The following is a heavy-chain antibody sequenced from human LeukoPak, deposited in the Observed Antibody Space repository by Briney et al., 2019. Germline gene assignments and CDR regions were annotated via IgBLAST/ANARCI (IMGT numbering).Heavy chain of an antibody. CDR2: INPNSGGT. V-gene: IGHV1-2*02. D-gene: IGHD4-17*01. J-gene: IGHJ4*02. CDR1: GYTFTDYY. CDR3: ARGDYGDYVGYFDY. Sequence: ASVKVSCKASGYTFTDYYMHWVRQAPGQGLEWMGWINPNSGGTNYAQKFQGRVTMTRDTSISTAYMELSRLRSDDTAVYYCARGDYGDYVGYFDYWGQGTLVTVSS.